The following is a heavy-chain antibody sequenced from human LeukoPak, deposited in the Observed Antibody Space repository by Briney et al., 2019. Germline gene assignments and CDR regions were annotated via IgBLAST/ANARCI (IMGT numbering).Heavy chain of an antibody. V-gene: IGHV3-48*02. CDR1: GFAFSTYG. CDR3: ARRVSGSYLGY. J-gene: IGHJ4*02. Sequence: GGSLRLSCAASGFAFSTYGMNWVRQAPGKGLEWVSYITSRSTIYCADSVKGRFTIPRDNVKNSLYLEMNSLRDDDTAVYYCARRVSGSYLGYWGQGILVTVSS. D-gene: IGHD3-10*01. CDR2: ITSRSTI.